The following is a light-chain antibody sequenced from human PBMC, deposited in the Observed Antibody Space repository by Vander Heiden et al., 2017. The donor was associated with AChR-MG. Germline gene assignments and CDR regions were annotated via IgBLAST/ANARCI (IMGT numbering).Light chain of an antibody. CDR3: QSFDSSLRGSL. CDR1: SSNIGAGYD. CDR2: DNN. Sequence: QSVLTQPPSVSGAPGQRVTISCTGSSSNIGAGYDVHWYQQLPGTAPKLLIYDNNNRPSGVPDRFSGSKSGTSASLAITGLQAEDEADYYCQSFDSSLRGSLFGGGTKLTVL. J-gene: IGLJ3*02. V-gene: IGLV1-40*01.